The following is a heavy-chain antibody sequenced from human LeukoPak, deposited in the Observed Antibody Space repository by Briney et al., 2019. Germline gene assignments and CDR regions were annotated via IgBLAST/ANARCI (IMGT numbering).Heavy chain of an antibody. CDR1: GYTFTNYY. D-gene: IGHD3-3*02. CDR2: IIPSDGFT. CDR3: AKSPARRIAVTDSTFHYYSYMDV. J-gene: IGHJ6*03. V-gene: IGHV1-46*01. Sequence: ASVKVSCKASGYTFTNYYIHWVRQAPGQGLEWMGMIIPSDGFTTYAQKFQGRLTMTRDMSTSTVYMELSSLRSEDTALYYCAKSPARRIAVTDSTFHYYSYMDVWGTGTNVIVSS.